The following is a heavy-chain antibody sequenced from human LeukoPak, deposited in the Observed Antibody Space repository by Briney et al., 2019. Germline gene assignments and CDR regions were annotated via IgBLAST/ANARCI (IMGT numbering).Heavy chain of an antibody. CDR1: GDSVSSSTYY. V-gene: IGHV3-23*01. Sequence: ETLSLTCTVSGDSVSSSTYYWDWIRQAPGKGLEWVSAISGSGGSTYYADSVKGRFTISRDNSKNTLYLQMNSLRAEDTAVYYCAKIGGSGNYWGQGTLVTVSS. CDR2: ISGSGGST. J-gene: IGHJ4*02. D-gene: IGHD3-10*01. CDR3: AKIGGSGNY.